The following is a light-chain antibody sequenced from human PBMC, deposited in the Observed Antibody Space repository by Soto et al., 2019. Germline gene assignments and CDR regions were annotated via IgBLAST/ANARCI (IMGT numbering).Light chain of an antibody. J-gene: IGLJ2*01. Sequence: QSVLTQSPSASASLGASVKLTCTLSSGYSSYAIAWHQQQPGKGPRLLMKLNGDGIQNKGDGIPDRLSGSSSGAERYLTISSLQSDDEADYYCQTVGTAIRVFGGGTKVTVL. CDR1: SGYSSYA. CDR2: LNGDGIQ. V-gene: IGLV4-69*02. CDR3: QTVGTAIRV.